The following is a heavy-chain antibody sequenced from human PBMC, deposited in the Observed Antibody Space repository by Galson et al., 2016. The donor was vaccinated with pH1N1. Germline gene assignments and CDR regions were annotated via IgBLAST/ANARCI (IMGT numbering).Heavy chain of an antibody. J-gene: IGHJ3*01. CDR1: GYTFTSQR. D-gene: IGHD4-17*01. CDR3: ARQYEFGDYRGAAFDF. V-gene: IGHV5-51*03. Sequence: QSGAEVTKPGASLKISCKASGYTFTSQRIAWVRQVPGKGLEWVGVVNPGGSTVSNGPPFQARVTLSTDKTINTAYLQWISLRDSDTATYYCARQYEFGDYRGAAFDFWGQGTVVIVSS. CDR2: VNPGGSTV.